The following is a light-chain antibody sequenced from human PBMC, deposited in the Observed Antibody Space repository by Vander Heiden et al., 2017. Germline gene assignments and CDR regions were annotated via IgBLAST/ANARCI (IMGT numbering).Light chain of an antibody. V-gene: IGKV1-5*03. Sequence: DIQMTPSPSTLSASVGDRVTITCRATQNINSWLTWYQQKPGKAPKLLIYKASSLESGVPSRFSGSGSGTEFTLTISSLQPDDFATYFCQQYNNYWTFGQGTKVEIK. CDR3: QQYNNYWT. CDR2: KAS. CDR1: QNINSW. J-gene: IGKJ1*01.